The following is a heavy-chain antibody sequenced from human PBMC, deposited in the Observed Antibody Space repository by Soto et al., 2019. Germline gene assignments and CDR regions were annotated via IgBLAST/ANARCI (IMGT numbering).Heavy chain of an antibody. CDR3: VQSRCGGVCLQSYSSHSYYGLDV. D-gene: IGHD2-21*02. CDR1: GLSLSTTGVG. V-gene: IGHV2-5*02. J-gene: IGHJ6*02. Sequence: QITLKESGPTLVKPTQTLTLTFTFSGLSLSTTGVGVGWIRQPPGTALEWLALIYWDDDKRYSPSLKSRLTITKDTSNNRVVLTMTDMDPVDTATYYCVQSRCGGVCLQSYSSHSYYGLDVWGQGTTVTVSS. CDR2: IYWDDDK.